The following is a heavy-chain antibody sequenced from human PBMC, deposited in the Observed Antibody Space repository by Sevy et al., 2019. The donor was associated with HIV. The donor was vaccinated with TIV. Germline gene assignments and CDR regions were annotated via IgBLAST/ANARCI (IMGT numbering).Heavy chain of an antibody. D-gene: IGHD1-7*01. CDR3: ARISTVRGLFNYVDP. Sequence: ASVKVSCKASGYTFSSFGVSWVRQAPGQGLEWMGWIGAYNGNIKYAQNLQDRVTMTTDTSTSTAYMEVTSLTSDDTAVYFWARISTVRGLFNYVDPWGQGPLRTVSS. CDR2: IGAYNGNI. J-gene: IGHJ5*02. CDR1: GYTFSSFG. V-gene: IGHV1-18*01.